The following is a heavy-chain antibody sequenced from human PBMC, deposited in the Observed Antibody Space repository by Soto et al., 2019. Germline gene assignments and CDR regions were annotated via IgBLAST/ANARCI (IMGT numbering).Heavy chain of an antibody. J-gene: IGHJ4*02. CDR2: NNHSGST. D-gene: IGHD6-13*01. V-gene: IGHV4-34*01. Sequence: QVQLQQWGAGLLKPSETLSLTCAVYGGSFSGYYWSWIRQPPGKGLEWIGENNHSGSTNYNPSLQSQLTISVDPSKNQFSLKLSSVTAADTAVYYCARGTKQQPRIYYFDYCGQGTLVTVSS. CDR1: GGSFSGYY. CDR3: ARGTKQQPRIYYFDY.